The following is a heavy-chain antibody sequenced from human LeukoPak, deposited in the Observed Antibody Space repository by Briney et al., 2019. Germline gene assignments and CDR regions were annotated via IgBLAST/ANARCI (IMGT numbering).Heavy chain of an antibody. V-gene: IGHV4-61*02. CDR3: ARGAAPVYYFDY. CDR2: IYTSGST. D-gene: IGHD6-6*01. Sequence: SETLSLTCTVSGGSISSGSYYWSWIRQPAGTGLEWIGRIYTSGSTNYNPSLKSRVTISVDTSKNQFSLKLSSVTAADTAVYYCARGAAPVYYFDYWGQGTLVTVSS. J-gene: IGHJ4*02. CDR1: GGSISSGSYY.